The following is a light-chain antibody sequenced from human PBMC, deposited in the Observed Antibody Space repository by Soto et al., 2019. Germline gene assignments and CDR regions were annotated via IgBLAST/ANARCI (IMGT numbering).Light chain of an antibody. V-gene: IGKV3-11*01. CDR3: QQRYNWPIT. J-gene: IGKJ5*01. CDR1: QSVSGY. CDR2: ADS. Sequence: EIVLTQSPATLSVSPGETATLSCRASQSVSGYIGWYQQKPGQAPRLLIYADSNRATGIPARFSGSGSGTDFTLSISSLEPEDFSVYYCQQRYNWPITFGQGTRLEIK.